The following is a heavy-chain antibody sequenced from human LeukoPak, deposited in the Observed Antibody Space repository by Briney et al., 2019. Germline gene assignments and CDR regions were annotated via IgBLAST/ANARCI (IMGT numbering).Heavy chain of an antibody. CDR1: GFTFSSYW. J-gene: IGHJ4*02. CDR2: IKQDGSEK. CDR3: AGDSWFGELSSFDY. V-gene: IGHV3-7*01. Sequence: PGGPLRLSCAASGFTFSSYWMSWVRQAPGKGLEWVANIKQDGSEKYYVDSVKGRFTISRDNAKNSLYLQMNSLRAEDTAVYYCAGDSWFGELSSFDYWGQGTLVTVSS. D-gene: IGHD3-10*01.